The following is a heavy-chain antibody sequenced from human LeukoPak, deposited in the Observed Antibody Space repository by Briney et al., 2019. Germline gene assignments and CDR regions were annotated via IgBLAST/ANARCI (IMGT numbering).Heavy chain of an antibody. D-gene: IGHD2-15*01. CDR2: ISGSGGST. Sequence: PGGSLRLPCAASGFTFSSYAMTWVRQAPGKGLEWVSSISGSGGSTHYADSVKGRFTISRDNPKNTLYLQMNSLRAEDTAVYYCAKDILVVVTAGNWFDPWGQGTLVTVSS. CDR1: GFTFSSYA. V-gene: IGHV3-23*01. CDR3: AKDILVVVTAGNWFDP. J-gene: IGHJ5*02.